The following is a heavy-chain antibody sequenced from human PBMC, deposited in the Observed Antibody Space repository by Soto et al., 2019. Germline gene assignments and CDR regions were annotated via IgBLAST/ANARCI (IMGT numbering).Heavy chain of an antibody. Sequence: SGPTLVNPTQTLTLTCAFSGFSLSTSGVGVGWIRQPPGKALEWLALIYWDDDERYSPSLKTRLTITKDTSTNQVVLTMTRMGPVDTATYYCVHSRMDVWGQGTTVTVS. V-gene: IGHV2-5*02. CDR2: IYWDDDE. CDR1: GFSLSTSGVG. J-gene: IGHJ6*02. CDR3: VHSRMDV.